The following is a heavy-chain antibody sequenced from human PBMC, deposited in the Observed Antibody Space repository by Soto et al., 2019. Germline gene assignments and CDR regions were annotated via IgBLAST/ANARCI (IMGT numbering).Heavy chain of an antibody. D-gene: IGHD3-10*01. J-gene: IGHJ6*02. V-gene: IGHV1-69*01. CDR2: IIPIFGTA. CDR1: GGTFSSYA. CDR3: ARDGLWFAESPPNHWDYYYGMDV. Sequence: QVQLVQSGAEVKKPGSSVKVSCKASGGTFSSYAISWVRQAPGQGLEWMGGIIPIFGTANYAQKFQGRVTITADESTSTAYMELSSLRSEDTAVYYCARDGLWFAESPPNHWDYYYGMDVWGQGTTVTVSS.